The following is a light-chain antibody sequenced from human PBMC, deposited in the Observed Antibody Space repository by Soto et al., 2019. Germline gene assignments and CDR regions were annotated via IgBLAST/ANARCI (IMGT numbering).Light chain of an antibody. J-gene: IGKJ4*01. V-gene: IGKV1-39*01. CDR3: QQSYIIPLT. CDR2: AAS. Sequence: DIQMTQSPPSLSASVGDSVTITCRASQTISSFVNWFQQKPGKPPRVLISAASRLQSGVPSRFSGSGAGTDFTLTISSLQPEDFATYYCQQSYIIPLTFGGGTTVDFK. CDR1: QTISSF.